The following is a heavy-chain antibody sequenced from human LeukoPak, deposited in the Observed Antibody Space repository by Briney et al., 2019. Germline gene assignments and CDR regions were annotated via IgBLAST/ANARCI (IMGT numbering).Heavy chain of an antibody. CDR2: IYYSGST. J-gene: IGHJ5*02. CDR1: GGSISSSSYY. V-gene: IGHV4-39*07. Sequence: KASETLSLTCTVSGGSISSSSYYWGWIRQPPGKGLEWIGSIYYSGSTYYNPSLKSRVTISVDTSKNQFSLKLSSVTAADTAVYYCARVGSSWYLESWFDPWGQGTLVTVSS. D-gene: IGHD6-13*01. CDR3: ARVGSSWYLESWFDP.